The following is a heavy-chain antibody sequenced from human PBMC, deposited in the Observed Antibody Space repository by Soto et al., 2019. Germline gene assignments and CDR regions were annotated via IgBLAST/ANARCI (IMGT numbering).Heavy chain of an antibody. CDR3: ARGGYGGYSYYFDP. D-gene: IGHD4-17*01. CDR2: IYYSGSN. Sequence: ETLSLTGNVSGGCISSHSYSWSWIRQPPGKGLEWIGSIYYSGSNYYNPSLKSRVTISVDTSKNQFSLKLSSVTAADTAVYYCARGGYGGYSYYFDPWGQGILVTVSS. CDR1: GGCISSHSYS. J-gene: IGHJ4*02. V-gene: IGHV4-39*01.